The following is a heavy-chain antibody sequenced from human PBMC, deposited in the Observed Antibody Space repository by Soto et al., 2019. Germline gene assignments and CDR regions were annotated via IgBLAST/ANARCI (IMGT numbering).Heavy chain of an antibody. Sequence: ASLKVYCKFSGYTLTELSIQWVRQAPGKGLEWMGGFDPEDGETIYAQKFQGRVTMTEDTSTDTAYMELSSLRSEDTAVYYCATLSIRVVPAAISHHGMDVWGQGPKVTVSS. CDR2: FDPEDGET. V-gene: IGHV1-24*01. CDR1: GYTLTELS. D-gene: IGHD2-2*01. CDR3: ATLSIRVVPAAISHHGMDV. J-gene: IGHJ6*02.